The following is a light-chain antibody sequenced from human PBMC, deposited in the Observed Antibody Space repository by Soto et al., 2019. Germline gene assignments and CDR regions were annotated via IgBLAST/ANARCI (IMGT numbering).Light chain of an antibody. CDR3: SSYTGSSTI. CDR2: DVS. J-gene: IGLJ2*01. V-gene: IGLV2-14*01. CDR1: INDIGSYKY. Sequence: QSALTQPASVSGSPGQPITISCTGTINDIGSYKYVSWYQQHPGRAPQLIIYDVSYRPSGVSDRFSGSKSGNTASLTISGLRAEDEADYYCSSYTGSSTIFGGGTQLTVL.